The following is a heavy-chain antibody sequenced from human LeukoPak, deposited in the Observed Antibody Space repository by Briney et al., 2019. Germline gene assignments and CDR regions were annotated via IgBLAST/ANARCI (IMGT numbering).Heavy chain of an antibody. Sequence: ASVEVSCKASGYTFTSYVMHWVRQAPGQRLEWMGWINADNGNTKYSQKFQGRVTITSDTSASTAYMELSSLRSEDTAVYYCARDRPLGYCTNSVCPLGNGMDVWGQGTTVTVSS. J-gene: IGHJ6*02. D-gene: IGHD2-8*01. CDR1: GYTFTSYV. CDR3: ARDRPLGYCTNSVCPLGNGMDV. V-gene: IGHV1-3*01. CDR2: INADNGNT.